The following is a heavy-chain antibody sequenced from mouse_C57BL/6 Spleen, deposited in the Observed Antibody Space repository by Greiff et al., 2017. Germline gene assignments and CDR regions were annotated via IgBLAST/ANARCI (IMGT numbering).Heavy chain of an antibody. CDR1: GFTFSSYG. CDR3: ARQGVYYYGSSPDYYAMDY. Sequence: EVKLVESGGDLVKPGGSLKLSCAASGFTFSSYGMSWVRQTPDKRLEWVATISSGGSYTYYPDSVKGRFTISRDNAKHTLYLQMSSLKSEDTAMYYCARQGVYYYGSSPDYYAMDYWGQGTSVTVSS. J-gene: IGHJ4*01. D-gene: IGHD1-1*01. V-gene: IGHV5-6*01. CDR2: ISSGGSYT.